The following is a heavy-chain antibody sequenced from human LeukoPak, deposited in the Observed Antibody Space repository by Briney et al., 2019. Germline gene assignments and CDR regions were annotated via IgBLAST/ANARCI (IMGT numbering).Heavy chain of an antibody. Sequence: GGSLRLSCAASGFTFSSYAMHWVRQAPGKGLEWVAVISYDGSNKYYADSVKGRFTISRDNSKNTLYLQVNSLRAEDTAVYYCARGVVISHWFDPWGQGTLVTVSS. CDR2: ISYDGSNK. CDR3: ARGVVISHWFDP. D-gene: IGHD3-3*01. CDR1: GFTFSSYA. V-gene: IGHV3-30*04. J-gene: IGHJ5*02.